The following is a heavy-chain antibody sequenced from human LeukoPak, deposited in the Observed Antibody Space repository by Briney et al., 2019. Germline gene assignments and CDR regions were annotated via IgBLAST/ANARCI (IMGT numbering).Heavy chain of an antibody. CDR2: ISYDGSNK. J-gene: IGHJ4*02. Sequence: GGSLRLSCAASGFTFSSYDMHWVRQAPGKGLEWVAVISYDGSNKYYADSVKGRFTISRDNSKNTLYLQMNSLRAEDTAVYYCAGVVWRDYWGQGTLVTVSS. D-gene: IGHD1-14*01. CDR1: GFTFSSYD. V-gene: IGHV3-30*04. CDR3: AGVVWRDY.